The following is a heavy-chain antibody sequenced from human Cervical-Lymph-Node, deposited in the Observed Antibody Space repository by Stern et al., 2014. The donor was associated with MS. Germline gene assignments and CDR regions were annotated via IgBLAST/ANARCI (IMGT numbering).Heavy chain of an antibody. D-gene: IGHD3-10*01. CDR1: GHPLSELA. CDR2: FDPEDGET. Sequence: VQLVESGAEVKKPGASVTVSCNVAGHPLSELAMHWLRQLPTRGLEWMGQFDPEDGETGYAQEFQGRLSMTEDTSTGTAYMTLTALRSEDTAVYYCATDRGDKWGPGTLVTVSS. V-gene: IGHV1-24*01. J-gene: IGHJ4*02. CDR3: ATDRGDK.